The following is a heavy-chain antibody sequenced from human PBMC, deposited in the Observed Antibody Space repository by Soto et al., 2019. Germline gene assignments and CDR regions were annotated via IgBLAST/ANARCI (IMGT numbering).Heavy chain of an antibody. CDR1: GDSVSSNSAA. D-gene: IGHD6-13*01. CDR2: TYYRSKWYN. J-gene: IGHJ3*02. CDR3: ARGASSSWYVVGAFDI. V-gene: IGHV6-1*01. Sequence: SQTLSLTCAISGDSVSSNSAAWNWIRQSPSRGLEWLGRTYYRSKWYNDYAVSVKSRITINPDTSKSQFSLQLNSVTPEDTAVYYCARGASSSWYVVGAFDIWGQGTMVTVSS.